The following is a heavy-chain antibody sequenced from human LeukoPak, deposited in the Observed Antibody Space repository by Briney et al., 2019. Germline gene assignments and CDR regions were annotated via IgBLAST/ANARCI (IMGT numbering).Heavy chain of an antibody. D-gene: IGHD1-26*01. Sequence: GRSLRLSCAASGFTFSSYTMHWVRQALGKGLEWVAVISYDGSNEYYADSVKGRFTISRDTSKNTLYLQMNSLRAEDTAVYYCARDGASLNWFDPWGHGTLVTVSS. J-gene: IGHJ5*02. CDR3: ARDGASLNWFDP. V-gene: IGHV3-30-3*01. CDR1: GFTFSSYT. CDR2: ISYDGSNE.